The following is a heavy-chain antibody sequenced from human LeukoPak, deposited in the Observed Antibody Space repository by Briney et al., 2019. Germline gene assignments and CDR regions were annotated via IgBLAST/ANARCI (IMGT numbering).Heavy chain of an antibody. D-gene: IGHD3-22*01. J-gene: IGHJ4*02. CDR3: AKGSDYYDSSGYVDY. Sequence: PGGSLRLSCAASGFTFDDYTMHWVRQAPGKGLEWVSLISWDGGSTYYADSVKGRFTISRDNSKNSLYLQMNSLRTEDTALYYCAKGSDYYDSSGYVDYWGQGTLVTVSS. CDR2: ISWDGGST. V-gene: IGHV3-43*01. CDR1: GFTFDDYT.